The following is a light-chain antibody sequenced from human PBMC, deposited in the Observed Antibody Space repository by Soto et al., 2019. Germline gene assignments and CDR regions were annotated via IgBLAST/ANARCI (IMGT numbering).Light chain of an antibody. CDR3: SSYTTSNTLV. CDR1: SSDVGAYNF. Sequence: QSALTQPASVSGSPGQSITISCTGTSSDVGAYNFVSWYQQHPGKAPKLMIYDVTNRPSGVSSRFSGSKYGNTASLAISGLQAEDEADYYCSSYTTSNTLVFGGGTKLTVL. V-gene: IGLV2-14*03. CDR2: DVT. J-gene: IGLJ2*01.